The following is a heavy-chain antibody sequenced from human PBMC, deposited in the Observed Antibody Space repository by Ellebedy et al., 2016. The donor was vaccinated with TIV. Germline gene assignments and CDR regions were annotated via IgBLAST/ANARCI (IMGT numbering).Heavy chain of an antibody. CDR1: GGTFSSYA. Sequence: SVKVSCXASGGTFSSYAISWVRQAPGQGLEWMGGIIPIFGTANYAQKFQGRVTITADESTSTAYMELSSLRSEDTAVYYCARCHFIGNSDYYGMDVWGQGTTVTVSS. D-gene: IGHD1-26*01. CDR2: IIPIFGTA. CDR3: ARCHFIGNSDYYGMDV. J-gene: IGHJ6*02. V-gene: IGHV1-69*13.